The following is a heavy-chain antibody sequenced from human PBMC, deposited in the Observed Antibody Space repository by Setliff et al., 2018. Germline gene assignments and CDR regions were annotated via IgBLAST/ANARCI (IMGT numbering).Heavy chain of an antibody. CDR3: ARDRFYNSWSGTSITAPHDAFDI. Sequence: ASVKVSCKASGYTFTSFGISWVRRAPGQGLEWIGWISPNNGDIKYAQKLQDRVTMTIDTSTRTAYVEVRSLRSEDTAVYFCARDRFYNSWSGTSITAPHDAFDIWGQGTMVTVSS. CDR2: ISPNNGDI. CDR1: GYTFTSFG. J-gene: IGHJ3*02. V-gene: IGHV1-18*01. D-gene: IGHD3-3*01.